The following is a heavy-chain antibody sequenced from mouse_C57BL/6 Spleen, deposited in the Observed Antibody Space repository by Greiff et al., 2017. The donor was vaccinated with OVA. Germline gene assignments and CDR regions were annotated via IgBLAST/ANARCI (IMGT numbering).Heavy chain of an antibody. Sequence: EVKLVESGEGLVKPGGSLKLSCAASGFTFSSYAMSWVRQTPEKRLEWVAYISSGGDYIYYADTVKGRFTISRDNARNTLYLQMSSLKSEDTAMYYCTRGGELYDVYLAWFAYWGQGTLVTVSA. J-gene: IGHJ3*01. CDR2: ISSGGDYI. CDR1: GFTFSSYA. CDR3: TRGGELYDVYLAWFAY. D-gene: IGHD2-3*01. V-gene: IGHV5-9-1*02.